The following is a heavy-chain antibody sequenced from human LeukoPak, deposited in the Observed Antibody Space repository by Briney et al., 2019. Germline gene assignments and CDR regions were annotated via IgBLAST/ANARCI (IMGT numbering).Heavy chain of an antibody. Sequence: GGSLRLSCAASGFTFSGSAMHWVRQASGKGLEWVGRIRSKANSYATAYAASVKGRFTISRDDSKNTAYLQMNSLKTEDTAVYYCAKDSDIVATNGDWFDPWGQGTLVTVSS. CDR2: IRSKANSYAT. CDR1: GFTFSGSA. CDR3: AKDSDIVATNGDWFDP. V-gene: IGHV3-73*01. D-gene: IGHD5-12*01. J-gene: IGHJ5*02.